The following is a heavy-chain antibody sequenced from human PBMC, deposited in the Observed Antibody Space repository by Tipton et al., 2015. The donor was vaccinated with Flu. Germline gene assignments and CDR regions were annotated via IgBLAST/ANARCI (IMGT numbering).Heavy chain of an antibody. CDR1: GGSISSYY. V-gene: IGHV4-59*01. CDR3: ARLPLALSYFDY. Sequence: TLSLTCTVSGGSISSYYRSWIRQPPGKGLEWIGYISYSGSTIYNPSLKSRVTISIDTSKNQFSVKLSSVTPADTAVYYCARLPLALSYFDYWGQGTLVTVSS. CDR2: ISYSGST. J-gene: IGHJ4*02.